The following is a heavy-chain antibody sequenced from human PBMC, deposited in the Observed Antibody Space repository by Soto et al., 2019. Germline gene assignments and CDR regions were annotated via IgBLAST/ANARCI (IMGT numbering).Heavy chain of an antibody. D-gene: IGHD3-10*01. CDR1: GYTFNNYG. Sequence: QVQLVQSGAEVKKPGASVKVSCKTAGYTFNNYGISWVRQAPRQGLEWMGWISDYNGNTNYPQKFQGRVTMTTDTSTKTVYMVLTSLRSDDTAVYYCARDGYYDSGSYGMDVWGRGTTVTVSS. J-gene: IGHJ6*02. CDR2: ISDYNGNT. CDR3: ARDGYYDSGSYGMDV. V-gene: IGHV1-18*01.